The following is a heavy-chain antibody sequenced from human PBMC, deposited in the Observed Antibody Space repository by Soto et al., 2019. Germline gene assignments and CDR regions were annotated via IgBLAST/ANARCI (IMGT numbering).Heavy chain of an antibody. CDR1: GYSFTSYW. V-gene: IGHV5-51*01. D-gene: IGHD3-22*01. CDR3: ARLYNGDYYDSSGYYYVMDV. Sequence: GESLKISCKGSGYSFTSYWIGWVRQMPGKGLEWMGIIYPGDSDTRYSPSFQGQVTISADKSISTAYLQWSSLKASDTAMYYCARLYNGDYYDSSGYYYVMDVWGQGTKVTVSS. J-gene: IGHJ6*02. CDR2: IYPGDSDT.